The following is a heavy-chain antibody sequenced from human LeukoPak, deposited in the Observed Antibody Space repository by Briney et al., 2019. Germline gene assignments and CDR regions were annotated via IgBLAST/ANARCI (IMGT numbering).Heavy chain of an antibody. CDR1: GCTFSSYA. CDR2: IIPIFGTA. Sequence: GASVKVSCKASGCTFSSYAISWLRQAPGQGLEWMGGIIPIFGTANYAQKFQGRVTITADKSTSTAYMELSSLRSEDTAVYYCAREDYGDRLFGYWGQGTLVTVSS. J-gene: IGHJ4*02. D-gene: IGHD4-17*01. V-gene: IGHV1-69*06. CDR3: AREDYGDRLFGY.